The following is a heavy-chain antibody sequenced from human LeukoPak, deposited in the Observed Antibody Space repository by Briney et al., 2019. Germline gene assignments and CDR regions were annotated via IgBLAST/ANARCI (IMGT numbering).Heavy chain of an antibody. J-gene: IGHJ4*02. CDR2: IYYSGST. CDR3: ARVVVRGVINYYFDY. Sequence: PSETLSLTCTVSGGSISSYYWSWIRQPPGKGLEWIGYIYYSGSTNYNPSLKSRVTISVDTSKNQFSLKLSSVTAADTAVYYCARVVVRGVINYYFDYWGQGTLVTVSS. CDR1: GGSISSYY. D-gene: IGHD3-10*01. V-gene: IGHV4-59*01.